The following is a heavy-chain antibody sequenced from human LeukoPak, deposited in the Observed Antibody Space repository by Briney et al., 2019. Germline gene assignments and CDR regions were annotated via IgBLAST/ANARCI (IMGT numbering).Heavy chain of an antibody. CDR2: INTNTGNP. CDR1: GYTFTSYA. V-gene: IGHV7-4-1*02. Sequence: GASVKVSCKASGYTFTSYAMNWVRQAPGQGLEWMGWINTNTGNPTYAQGFTGRFVLSLDTSVSTAYLQISSLKAEDTAVYYCARDENWNYGSAFDIWGQGTMVTVSS. J-gene: IGHJ3*02. D-gene: IGHD1-7*01. CDR3: ARDENWNYGSAFDI.